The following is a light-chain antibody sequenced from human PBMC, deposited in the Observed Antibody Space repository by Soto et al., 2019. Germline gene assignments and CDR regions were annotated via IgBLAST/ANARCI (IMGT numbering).Light chain of an antibody. CDR2: LEQSGSY. CDR1: SGHSSYI. V-gene: IGLV4-60*02. CDR3: ETWDTNTWV. J-gene: IGLJ3*02. Sequence: QLVLTQSSSASASLGSSVKLTCTLSSGHSSYIIAWHQQQPGKAPRFLMKLEQSGSYNKGSGLPDRFSGSSSGADRYLTISNLQFEDEAAYYCETWDTNTWVFGGGPKLTVL.